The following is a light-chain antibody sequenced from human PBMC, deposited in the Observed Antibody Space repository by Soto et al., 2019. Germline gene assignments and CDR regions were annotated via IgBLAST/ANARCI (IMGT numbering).Light chain of an antibody. CDR2: DTF. CDR3: QAYDNSLGVSVL. J-gene: IGLJ3*02. V-gene: IGLV1-40*01. Sequence: SGGTQPPSVSWAPGQTVTISCSGSSSNIVAGYDVHWYQQLPGTVPKLVIFDTFNRPSGVPDRFSGSKSGTSASLAITGLRAEDEADYYCQAYDNSLGVSVLFGAGTQLTVL. CDR1: SSNIVAGYD.